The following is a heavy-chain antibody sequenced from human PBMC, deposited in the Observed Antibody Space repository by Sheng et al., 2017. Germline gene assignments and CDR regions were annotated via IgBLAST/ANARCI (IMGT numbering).Heavy chain of an antibody. V-gene: IGHV3-30*02. D-gene: IGHD6-13*01. J-gene: IGHJ6*03. CDR2: IRYDGSNK. CDR3: AKTPRAAAGYYYYYMDV. CDR1: GFTFSSYG. Sequence: QVQLVESGGGVVQPGGSLRLSCAASGFTFSSYGMHWVRQAPGKGLEWVAFIRYDGSNKYYADSVKGRFTISRDNSKNTLYLQMNSLRAEDTAVYYCAKTPRAAAGYYYYYMDVWGKGTTVTVSS.